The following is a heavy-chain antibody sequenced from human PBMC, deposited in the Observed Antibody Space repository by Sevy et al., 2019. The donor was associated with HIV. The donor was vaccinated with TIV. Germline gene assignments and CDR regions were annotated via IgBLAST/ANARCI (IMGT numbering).Heavy chain of an antibody. V-gene: IGHV3-21*01. CDR2: ISSSSSYI. Sequence: GGSLRLSCAASGFTFSSYSMNWVHQAPGKGLEWVSSISSSSSYIYYADSVKGRFTISRDNAENSLYLQMNSLRAEDTAVYYCARIAPYCGGDCYAGYYYYYYMDVWGKGTTVTVSS. CDR3: ARIAPYCGGDCYAGYYYYYYMDV. CDR1: GFTFSSYS. J-gene: IGHJ6*03. D-gene: IGHD2-21*01.